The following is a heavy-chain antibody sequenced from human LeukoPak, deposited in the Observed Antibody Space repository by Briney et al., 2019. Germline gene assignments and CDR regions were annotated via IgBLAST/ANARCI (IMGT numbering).Heavy chain of an antibody. V-gene: IGHV3-43*02. CDR3: TKGRVATVGGAKYAMDV. CDR2: ITGDGAGT. J-gene: IGHJ6*02. Sequence: GGSLRLSCAASGFIFDDYAMHWVRQAPGKGLEWVSLITGDGAGTYYEDSVRGRFTVSRDNSKNSLYLIMNSLRTEDTALYYCTKGRVATVGGAKYAMDVWGQGTTVTVSS. CDR1: GFIFDDYA. D-gene: IGHD5-12*01.